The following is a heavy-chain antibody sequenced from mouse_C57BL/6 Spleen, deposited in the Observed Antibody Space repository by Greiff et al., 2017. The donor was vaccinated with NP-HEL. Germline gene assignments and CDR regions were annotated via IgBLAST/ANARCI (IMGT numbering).Heavy chain of an antibody. J-gene: IGHJ1*03. V-gene: IGHV5-17*01. D-gene: IGHD2-5*01. CDR2: ISSGSSTI. CDR1: GFTFSDYG. Sequence: EVKLVESGGGLVKPGGSLKLSCAASGFTFSDYGMHWVRQAPEKGLELVAYISSGSSTIYYADTVKGRFTISRDNAKNTLFLQMTSLRSEDTAMYYCARRSNYDWYFDVWGTGTTVTVSS. CDR3: ARRSNYDWYFDV.